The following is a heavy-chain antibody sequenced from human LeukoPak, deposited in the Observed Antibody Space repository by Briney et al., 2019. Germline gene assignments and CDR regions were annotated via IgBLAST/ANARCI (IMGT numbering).Heavy chain of an antibody. D-gene: IGHD6-13*01. CDR2: IYTSGST. V-gene: IGHV4-4*07. Sequence: SETLSLTYTVSGGSISSYYWSWIRQPAGRGLEWSGRIYTSGSTNHNPSLKSRVSISVDTSKNQFSLKLSSVTAADTAVYYCARDSQYSIEADAPWVPFYNYMDVSGKGTTVTVSS. J-gene: IGHJ6*03. CDR1: GGSISSYY. CDR3: ARDSQYSIEADAPWVPFYNYMDV.